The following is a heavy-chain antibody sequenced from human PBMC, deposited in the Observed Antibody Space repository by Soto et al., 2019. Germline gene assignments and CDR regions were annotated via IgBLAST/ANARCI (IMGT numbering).Heavy chain of an antibody. Sequence: SETLSLTCTVSGGYITNYYWSWIRQPPGKGLEWIGYIFYSGNTNYNPSLRSRVTISVDASKNQFSLRLSSVTAADTAVYYCARDSGSGDPFDYWGQGTLVTVSS. V-gene: IGHV4-59*01. D-gene: IGHD4-17*01. CDR3: ARDSGSGDPFDY. CDR2: IFYSGNT. CDR1: GGYITNYY. J-gene: IGHJ4*02.